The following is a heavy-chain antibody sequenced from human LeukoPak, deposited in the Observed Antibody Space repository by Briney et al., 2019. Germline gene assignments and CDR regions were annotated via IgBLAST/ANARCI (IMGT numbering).Heavy chain of an antibody. J-gene: IGHJ4*02. V-gene: IGHV3-23*01. CDR3: ARENYFDY. CDR2: ISSSGGGT. CDR1: GFTFSNYA. Sequence: TGGSLRLSCAASGFTFSNYAMSWVRQAPGKGLKWVSSISSSGGGTYYADSVKGRFTISRDNSKNTLSLQMNSLRAEDTAVYYCARENYFDYWGQGTLVTVSS.